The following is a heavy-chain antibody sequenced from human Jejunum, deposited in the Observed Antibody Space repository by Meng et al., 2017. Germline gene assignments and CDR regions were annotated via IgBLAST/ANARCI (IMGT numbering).Heavy chain of an antibody. CDR2: IYSGGST. CDR3: TRTNWDSFDI. D-gene: IGHD7-27*01. V-gene: IGHV3-66*02. CDR1: GITVSSSY. J-gene: IGHJ3*02. Sequence: GGSLRLSCAASGITVSSSYMSWVRQAPGTGLEWVSVIYSGGSTNYADSVKGRFTISIDSSKNKLYLQMTTLRAEDTAVYYCTRTNWDSFDIWGQGTLVTVSS.